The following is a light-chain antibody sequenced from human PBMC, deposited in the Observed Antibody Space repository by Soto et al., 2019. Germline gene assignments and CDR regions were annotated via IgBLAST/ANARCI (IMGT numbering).Light chain of an antibody. Sequence: DIQMTQSPSTLSASVGDRVTITCRASQSISYWLAWYQQKPGKAPNLLIYKASSLESVVPSRFSGSGSGTEFTLTISSLQPDDFATYYCQQYNNYWKFGQGTKVAIK. CDR1: QSISYW. J-gene: IGKJ1*01. CDR3: QQYNNYWK. CDR2: KAS. V-gene: IGKV1-5*03.